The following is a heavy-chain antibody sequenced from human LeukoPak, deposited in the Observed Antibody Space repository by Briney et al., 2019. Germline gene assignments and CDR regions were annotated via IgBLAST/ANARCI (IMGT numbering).Heavy chain of an antibody. Sequence: PGGSLRLSCAASGFTFSTYGMHWVRQAPGRGLEWVAVIWYDGNNKYYADSVKGRFTISRDNSKNTLYLQMNSLRADDTAVYYCARDYYDSSGLTFGASDIWGQGTMVTVSS. V-gene: IGHV3-33*01. CDR2: IWYDGNNK. D-gene: IGHD3-22*01. J-gene: IGHJ3*02. CDR1: GFTFSTYG. CDR3: ARDYYDSSGLTFGASDI.